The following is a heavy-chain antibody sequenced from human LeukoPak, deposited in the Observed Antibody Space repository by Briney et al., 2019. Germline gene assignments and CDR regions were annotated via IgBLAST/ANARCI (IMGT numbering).Heavy chain of an antibody. V-gene: IGHV4-34*01. J-gene: IGHJ6*03. D-gene: IGHD6-19*01. CDR3: ARKRPSGYSSGRGTYYYYYYMDV. CDR2: INHSGST. CDR1: GGSFSGYY. Sequence: SETLSLTCAVYGGSFSGYYWSWIRQPPGKGLEWTGEINHSGSTNYNPSPKSRVTISVDTSKNQFSLKLSSVTAADTAVYYCARKRPSGYSSGRGTYYYYYYMDVWGKGTTVTVSS.